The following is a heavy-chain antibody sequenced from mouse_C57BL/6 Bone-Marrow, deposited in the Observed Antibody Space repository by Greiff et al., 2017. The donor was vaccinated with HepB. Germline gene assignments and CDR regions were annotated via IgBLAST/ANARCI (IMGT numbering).Heavy chain of an antibody. V-gene: IGHV1-82*01. J-gene: IGHJ2*01. D-gene: IGHD6-5*01. CDR3: AKRGPNSSDY. CDR2: IYPGDGDT. Sequence: VQRVESGPELVKPGASVKISCKASGYAFSSSWMNWVKQRPGKGLEWIGRIYPGDGDTNYNGKFKGKATLTADKSSSTAYMQLSSLASEDSAVYFCAKRGPNSSDYWGQGTTLTVSS. CDR1: GYAFSSSW.